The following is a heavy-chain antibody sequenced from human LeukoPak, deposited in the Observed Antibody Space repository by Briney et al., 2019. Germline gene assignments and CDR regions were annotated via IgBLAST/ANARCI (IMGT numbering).Heavy chain of an antibody. CDR3: ARQGITMVRGVIINYYYYYMDV. CDR2: INHSGST. Sequence: PSETLSLTCAVYGGSFSGYYWSWIRQPPGKGLEWIGEINHSGSTNYNPSLKSRVTISVDTSKNQLSLKLSSVTAADTAVYYCARQGITMVRGVIINYYYYYMDVWGKGTTVTISS. CDR1: GGSFSGYY. D-gene: IGHD3-10*01. V-gene: IGHV4-34*01. J-gene: IGHJ6*03.